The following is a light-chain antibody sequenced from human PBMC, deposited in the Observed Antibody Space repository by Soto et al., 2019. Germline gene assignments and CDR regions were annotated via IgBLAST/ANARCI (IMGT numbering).Light chain of an antibody. CDR1: QDIAIY. V-gene: IGKV1-9*01. CDR3: QQLRMYPST. J-gene: IGKJ5*01. Sequence: IQWTQSPSSLSSSVGDRVTITCRASQDIAIYLAWYQQKPGEAPKLLIYAASTLYGGVPSRFSGSGSGTDFALTITSLQAEDFATYYCQQLRMYPSTFGGGTRLEI. CDR2: AAS.